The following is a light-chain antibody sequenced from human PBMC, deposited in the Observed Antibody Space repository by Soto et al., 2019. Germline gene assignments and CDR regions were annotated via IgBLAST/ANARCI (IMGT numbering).Light chain of an antibody. J-gene: IGKJ1*01. Sequence: DIQMTQSPSSLSASVGDSVTITCRTSQYVDRYLSWYQQIPGRAPKLLIYFASSLVTGVPPRFRGSASGTEFTLSISSLQREDFATYFCQQSSNIPWTFGQGTKVEMK. CDR3: QQSSNIPWT. V-gene: IGKV1-39*01. CDR1: QYVDRY. CDR2: FAS.